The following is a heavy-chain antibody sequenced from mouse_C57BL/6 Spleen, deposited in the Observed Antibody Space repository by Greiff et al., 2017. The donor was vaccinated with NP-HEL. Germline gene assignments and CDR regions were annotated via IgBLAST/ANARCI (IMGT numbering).Heavy chain of an antibody. J-gene: IGHJ1*03. CDR3: ARQEVPPTTVVSRVGYFDV. CDR2: FYPGSGSI. Sequence: VQLQQSGAELVKPGASVKLSCKASGYTFTEYTIHWVKQRSGQGLEWIGWFYPGSGSIKYNEKFKDKATLTADKSSSTVYMELSRLTSEDSAVYCCARQEVPPTTVVSRVGYFDVWGTGTTVTVSS. V-gene: IGHV1-62-2*01. CDR1: GYTFTEYT. D-gene: IGHD1-1*01.